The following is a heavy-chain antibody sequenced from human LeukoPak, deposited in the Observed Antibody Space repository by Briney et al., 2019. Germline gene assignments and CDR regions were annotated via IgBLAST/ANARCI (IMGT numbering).Heavy chain of an antibody. CDR2: IYHSGST. Sequence: TASETLSLTCTVSGYSISSDYYWGWVRQPPGKGLEWIGSIYHSGSTNYNPSLKSRVTISVDTSKNQFSLKLSSVTAADTAVYYCARHRGRGFWGRSGDNFDYWGQGTLVTVSS. V-gene: IGHV4-38-2*02. J-gene: IGHJ4*02. D-gene: IGHD2-21*02. CDR1: GYSISSDYY. CDR3: ARHRGRGFWGRSGDNFDY.